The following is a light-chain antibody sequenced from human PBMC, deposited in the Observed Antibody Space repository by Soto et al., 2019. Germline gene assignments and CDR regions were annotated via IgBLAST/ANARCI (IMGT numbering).Light chain of an antibody. CDR3: RQYGSSPT. CDR2: GSS. J-gene: IGKJ1*01. Sequence: VLTQSPGTMSLPPGERATLSSRVSQRVSSTYLAWYQQKPRQAPRLLSYGSSSRATGIPDRFSSSGSGTDFTLTIDRLEPEDFAVYYCRQYGSSPTFGQATKVDVK. CDR1: QRVSSTY. V-gene: IGKV3-20*01.